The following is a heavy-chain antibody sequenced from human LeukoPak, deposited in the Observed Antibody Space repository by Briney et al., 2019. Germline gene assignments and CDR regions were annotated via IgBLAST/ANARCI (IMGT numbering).Heavy chain of an antibody. D-gene: IGHD3-9*01. Sequence: GGSLRLSCAASGLTFSSYAMRWVRQAPGKGLEWVSAISGSGGSTYYADSVKGRFTISRDNSKNTLYLQMNSLRAEDTAVYYCAKSYDILTGYFDYWGQGTLVTVSS. V-gene: IGHV3-23*01. CDR3: AKSYDILTGYFDY. CDR2: ISGSGGST. CDR1: GLTFSSYA. J-gene: IGHJ4*02.